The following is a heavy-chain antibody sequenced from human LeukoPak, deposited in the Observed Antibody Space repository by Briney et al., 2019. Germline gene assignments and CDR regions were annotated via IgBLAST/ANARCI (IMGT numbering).Heavy chain of an antibody. CDR3: AKDREGTTFDN. J-gene: IGHJ4*02. CDR1: GFTFSNYD. D-gene: IGHD1-7*01. V-gene: IGHV3-30*18. Sequence: GKSLRLSCAASGFTFSNYDMHWVRQAPGKGLEWVAVISHDGSNKYYADSVKGRFTISRDNSKNTVYLQMNSLRAEDTAVYYCAKDREGTTFDNWGQGTLVTVSS. CDR2: ISHDGSNK.